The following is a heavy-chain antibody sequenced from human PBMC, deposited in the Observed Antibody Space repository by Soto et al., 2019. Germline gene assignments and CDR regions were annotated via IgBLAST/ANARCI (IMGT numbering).Heavy chain of an antibody. D-gene: IGHD3-10*01. CDR3: ARRDYYGSGSYPNNWFDP. CDR1: GGSISSYY. CDR2: IYYSGST. V-gene: IGHV4-59*08. Sequence: SETLSLTCTVSGGSISSYYWSWIRQPPGKGLEWIGYIYYSGSTNYNPSLKSRVTISVDTSKNQFSLKLSSVTAADTAVYYCARRDYYGSGSYPNNWFDPWGQGTLVTVSS. J-gene: IGHJ5*02.